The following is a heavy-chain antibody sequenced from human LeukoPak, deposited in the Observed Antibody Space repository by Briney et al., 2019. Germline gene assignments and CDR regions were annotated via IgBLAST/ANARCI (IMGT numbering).Heavy chain of an antibody. J-gene: IGHJ4*02. CDR3: AKAGHQTIVVVPAAIHY. CDR1: GFTFSSYA. CDR2: ISYDGSNK. Sequence: PGRSLRLSCAASGFTFSSYAMHWVRQAPGKGLEWVAVISYDGSNKYYADSVKGRFTISRDNSKNTLYLQTNSLRAEDTAVYYCAKAGHQTIVVVPAAIHYWGQGTLVTVSS. V-gene: IGHV3-30-3*01. D-gene: IGHD2-2*02.